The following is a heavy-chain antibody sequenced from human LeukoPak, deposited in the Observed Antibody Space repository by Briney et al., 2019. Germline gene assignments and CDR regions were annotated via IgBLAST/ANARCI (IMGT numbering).Heavy chain of an antibody. CDR1: GYSFTTNW. J-gene: IGHJ3*02. CDR3: ASWLRGVIGAFDI. Sequence: GESLKISCKDSGYSFTTNWIGWVRQMPGKGLEWMGIIYPADSDTRYSPSFQGQVTISADKSISTAYLQWSSLKASDTAMYYCASWLRGVIGAFDIWGQGTMVTVSS. V-gene: IGHV5-51*01. CDR2: IYPADSDT. D-gene: IGHD3-10*01.